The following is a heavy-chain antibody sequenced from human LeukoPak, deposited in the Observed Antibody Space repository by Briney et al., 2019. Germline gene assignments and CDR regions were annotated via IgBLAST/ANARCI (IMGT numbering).Heavy chain of an antibody. CDR1: GFTFSNYS. CDR3: ARERGGGAAPLPPRDNWFDP. Sequence: GGSLRLSCAASGFTFSNYSMNWARQAPGKGLEWVSSISSCSSYIYYADSVKGRFTISRDNAKNSLYLQMNSLRAEDTAVYYCARERGGGAAPLPPRDNWFDPWGQGTLVTVSS. J-gene: IGHJ5*02. D-gene: IGHD6-6*01. CDR2: ISSCSSYI. V-gene: IGHV3-21*01.